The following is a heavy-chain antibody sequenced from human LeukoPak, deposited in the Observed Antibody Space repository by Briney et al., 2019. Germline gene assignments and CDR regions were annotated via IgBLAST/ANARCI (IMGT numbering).Heavy chain of an antibody. D-gene: IGHD3-10*01. V-gene: IGHV1-46*01. Sequence: ASVKVSCKASGYTFTSYYMHWVRQAPGQGLEWMGIINPSGGSTSYAQKFQGRVTMTRDMSTSTVYMELSSLRSEDTAVYYCAREMVRGIRWLDNWGQGTLVTVSS. CDR2: INPSGGST. CDR1: GYTFTSYY. J-gene: IGHJ4*02. CDR3: AREMVRGIRWLDN.